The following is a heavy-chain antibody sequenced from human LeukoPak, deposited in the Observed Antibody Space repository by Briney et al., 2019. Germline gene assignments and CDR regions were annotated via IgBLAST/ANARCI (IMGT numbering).Heavy chain of an antibody. Sequence: SETLSLTCSVSGGSISSSSYYWGWIRRPPGKGLEWIGSIYYSGSTYYNPSLKSRVTISVDTSKNHFSLRLSSVTAADTAVYYCARHWGSTSSGVGYWGQGTLVTVSS. D-gene: IGHD2-2*01. CDR3: ARHWGSTSSGVGY. V-gene: IGHV4-39*01. J-gene: IGHJ4*02. CDR1: GGSISSSSYY. CDR2: IYYSGST.